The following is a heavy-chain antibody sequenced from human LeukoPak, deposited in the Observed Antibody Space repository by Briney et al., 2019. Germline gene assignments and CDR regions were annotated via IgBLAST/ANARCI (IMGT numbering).Heavy chain of an antibody. CDR1: GYIFSTYD. V-gene: IGHV1-18*01. CDR2: ISTYNGNT. J-gene: IGHJ5*02. D-gene: IGHD6-13*01. Sequence: ASLKLSCKASGYIFSTYDITWVRQAPGQGLEWMGCISTYNGNTNYAQKLQGRVTMTTDTSTSTAYMELRSLRSDDTAVYYCARGGSSWYIWFDPWGQGTLVTVSS. CDR3: ARGGSSWYIWFDP.